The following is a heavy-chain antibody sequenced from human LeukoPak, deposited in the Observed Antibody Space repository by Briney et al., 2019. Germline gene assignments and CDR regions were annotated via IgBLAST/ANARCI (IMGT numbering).Heavy chain of an antibody. CDR1: GFTFSTYT. CDR3: AKGSGYYDSSGSTLYYFDY. D-gene: IGHD3-22*01. V-gene: IGHV3-23*01. CDR2: ISGDGYST. Sequence: GGSLRLSCAASGFTFSTYTMAWVRQAPGGGLEWVSGISGDGYSTYYADSVKGRFAISRDNSKSTLYLQMNSLRAEDTAVYYCAKGSGYYDSSGSTLYYFDYWGQGTLVTVSS. J-gene: IGHJ4*02.